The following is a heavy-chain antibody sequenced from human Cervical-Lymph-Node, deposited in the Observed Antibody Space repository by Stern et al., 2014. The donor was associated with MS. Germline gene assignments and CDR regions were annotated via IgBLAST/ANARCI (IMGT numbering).Heavy chain of an antibody. V-gene: IGHV4-59*01. CDR1: GGSISSYS. CDR3: ARRYYDSSPWGFDI. CDR2: IYYSGST. D-gene: IGHD3-22*01. J-gene: IGHJ3*02. Sequence: QLQLQESGPGLVKPSETLSLTCTVSGGSISSYSWSWIRQPPGKGLEWIGYIYYSGSTNYNPSLKSRVTISVDTSKNQFSLKLSSVTAADTAVYYCARRYYDSSPWGFDIWGQGTMVTVSS.